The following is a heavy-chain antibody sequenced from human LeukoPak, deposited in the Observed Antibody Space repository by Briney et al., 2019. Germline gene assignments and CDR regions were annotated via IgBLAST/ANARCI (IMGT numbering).Heavy chain of an antibody. CDR2: MNPNSGNT. CDR1: GYTFTSYY. V-gene: IGHV1-8*02. Sequence: ASVKVSCKASGYTFTSYYMHWVRQATGQGLEWMGWMNPNSGNTGYAQKFQGRVTMTRNTSISTAYMELSSLRSEDTAVYYCAISPRAMVRGVRSFDYWGQGTLVTVSS. J-gene: IGHJ4*02. D-gene: IGHD3-10*01. CDR3: AISPRAMVRGVRSFDY.